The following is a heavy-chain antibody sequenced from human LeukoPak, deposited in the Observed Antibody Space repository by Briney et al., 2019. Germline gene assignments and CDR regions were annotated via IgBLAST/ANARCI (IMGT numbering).Heavy chain of an antibody. CDR2: IYYSGST. V-gene: IGHV4-59*01. Sequence: PSETLSLTCTVSGGSISSYYWSWIRQPPGKGLEWIGYIYYSGSTNYNPSLKSRVPISVDTSKNQFSLKLSSVTAADTAVYYCARVRDLGCSGGSCYDNYYYGMDVWGKGTTVTVSS. D-gene: IGHD2-15*01. CDR1: GGSISSYY. J-gene: IGHJ6*04. CDR3: ARVRDLGCSGGSCYDNYYYGMDV.